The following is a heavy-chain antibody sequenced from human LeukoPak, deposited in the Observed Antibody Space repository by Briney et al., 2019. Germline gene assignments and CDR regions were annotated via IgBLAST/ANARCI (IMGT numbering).Heavy chain of an antibody. V-gene: IGHV3-74*01. J-gene: IGHJ4*02. CDR2: INSGGSST. D-gene: IGHD2-15*01. CDR1: GYTCNNHR. Sequence: QPGGSLRLSCAGSGYTCNNHRMAWLPQAPGKGRVWVLLINSGGSSTAYAESVKGSITISRDNTTNTLYLQMNGLSAEDTAVYSCARAGVVAAFDYWGQGTLVTVSS. CDR3: ARAGVVAAFDY.